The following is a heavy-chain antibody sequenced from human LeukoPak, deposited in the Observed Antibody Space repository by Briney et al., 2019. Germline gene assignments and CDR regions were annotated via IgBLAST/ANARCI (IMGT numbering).Heavy chain of an antibody. D-gene: IGHD4-17*01. CDR1: GASISSYY. Sequence: KPSETLSLTCTVSGASISSYYWSWIRQPAGKGLEWIGRIYTSGNTNYNPSLKGRVTMSVDTSKNQFSLKLSSVTAADTAVYYCARRRPYGDYRFDSWGQGTLVTVSS. J-gene: IGHJ4*02. CDR2: IYTSGNT. V-gene: IGHV4-4*07. CDR3: ARRRPYGDYRFDS.